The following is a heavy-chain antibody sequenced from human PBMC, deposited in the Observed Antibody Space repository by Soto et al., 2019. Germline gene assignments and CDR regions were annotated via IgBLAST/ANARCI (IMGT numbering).Heavy chain of an antibody. V-gene: IGHV1-69*02. CDR2: IIPILGIA. CDR3: ARGRSYGYGYFDY. CDR1: GGTFSSYT. J-gene: IGHJ4*02. D-gene: IGHD5-18*01. Sequence: ASVKVSCKASGGTFSSYTISWVRQAPGQGLEWMGRIIPILGIANYAQKFQGRVTITADKSTSTAYMELSSLRSEDTAVYYCARGRSYGYGYFDYSGQGTLVTVSS.